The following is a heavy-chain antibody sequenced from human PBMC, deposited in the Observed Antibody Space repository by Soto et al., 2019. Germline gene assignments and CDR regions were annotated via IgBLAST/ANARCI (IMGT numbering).Heavy chain of an antibody. Sequence: LSLTCSVSTYSISSGFFWGWIRQPPGKGLEWIGSILHTGDTYYNPSLKSRITMSVDTSRNQFSLKLTSLTAADTAVYYCARDTNSLDPWGQGTLVTVSS. D-gene: IGHD1-1*01. V-gene: IGHV4-38-2*02. CDR3: ARDTNSLDP. CDR1: TYSISSGFF. J-gene: IGHJ5*02. CDR2: ILHTGDT.